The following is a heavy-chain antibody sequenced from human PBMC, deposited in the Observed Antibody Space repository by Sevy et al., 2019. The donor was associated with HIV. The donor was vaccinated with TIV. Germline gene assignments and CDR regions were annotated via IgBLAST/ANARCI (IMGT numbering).Heavy chain of an antibody. D-gene: IGHD3-3*01. CDR3: TGVDPYYGFGDV. CDR2: ITAYKDNT. CDR1: GYTLNNYG. J-gene: IGHJ6*02. Sequence: ASVKVSCKASGYTLNNYGISWVRQAPGQGLEWMGWITAYKDNTNYEQNFQGRVTMTTDTSTSTAYMELRSLRSDDTAVYYCTGVDPYYGFGDVWGQGTTVTVSS. V-gene: IGHV1-18*01.